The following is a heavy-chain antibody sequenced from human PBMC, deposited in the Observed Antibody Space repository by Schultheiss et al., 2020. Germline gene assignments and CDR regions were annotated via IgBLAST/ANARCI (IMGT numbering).Heavy chain of an antibody. J-gene: IGHJ6*02. CDR3: ARVGRGSGSPTPTFGYYYGMDV. V-gene: IGHV1-46*04. D-gene: IGHD3-10*01. Sequence: ASVKVSCKAAGYTFHTNSYIHWVRQAPGQGLEWMGIINPLTGGTTYAQKLQGRFTMTGDTSTSTFYMELSSLRSEDTAVYYCARVGRGSGSPTPTFGYYYGMDVWGQGTTVTVSS. CDR1: GYTFHTNSY. CDR2: INPLTGGT.